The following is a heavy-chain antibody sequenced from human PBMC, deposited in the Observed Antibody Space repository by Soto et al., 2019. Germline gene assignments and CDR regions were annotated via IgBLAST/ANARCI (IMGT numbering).Heavy chain of an antibody. CDR3: XRGRAWEYSRSSNWFDP. V-gene: IGHV6-1*01. D-gene: IGHD6-6*01. Sequence: SQTLSLTCAISGDSVSSNSAAWNWIRQSPSRGLEWLGRTYYRSKWYNDYAVSVKSRITINPDTSKNQFSLQLNSVTPEDTAVYYCXRGRAWEYSRSSNWFDPWGQGTLVTVSS. CDR1: GDSVSSNSAA. J-gene: IGHJ5*02. CDR2: TYYRSKWYN.